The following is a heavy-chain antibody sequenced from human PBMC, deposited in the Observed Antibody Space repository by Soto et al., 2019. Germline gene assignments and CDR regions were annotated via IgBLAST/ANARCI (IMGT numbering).Heavy chain of an antibody. J-gene: IGHJ3*02. CDR3: ARRDASETFDI. V-gene: IGHV3-53*01. CDR1: GLSVTANY. D-gene: IGHD2-2*01. Sequence: EVQLVESGGGVIQPGRSLRLICAASGLSVTANYMTWVRQAPGKGLEWLSIIYRGGGTYYADALKGCAIISRDGARNMVFLQMDRVIAEDAGVYYCARRDASETFDIWGRGTAVNVSS. CDR2: IYRGGGT.